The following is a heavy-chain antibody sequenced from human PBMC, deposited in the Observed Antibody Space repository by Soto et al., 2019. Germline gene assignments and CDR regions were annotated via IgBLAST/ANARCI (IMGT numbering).Heavy chain of an antibody. CDR2: ISASGGST. CDR1: GFTFDSFA. CDR3: ARGAVMPDS. Sequence: VQLLESGGGLEQPGGSLRLCCAASGFTFDSFAMTWVRQAPGKGLECVPAISASGGSTFYADSVKGRFTISRDSSKNTLYLQMNSLRAEDTAVYYCARGAVMPDSWGQGTLVTVSS. D-gene: IGHD3-16*01. J-gene: IGHJ4*02. V-gene: IGHV3-23*01.